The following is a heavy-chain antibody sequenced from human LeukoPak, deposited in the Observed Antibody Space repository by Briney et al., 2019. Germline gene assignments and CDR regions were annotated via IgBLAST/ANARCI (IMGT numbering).Heavy chain of an antibody. CDR1: GFTFSSYW. Sequence: GGSLRLSCAASGFTFSSYWMSRVRQAPGKGLEWVANIKQDGSEKSYVDSVKGRFTISRDNTKNSLYLQMNSLRAEDTAVYYCARGQTTMTNWGQGTLVTVSS. D-gene: IGHD4-17*01. CDR3: ARGQTTMTN. CDR2: IKQDGSEK. J-gene: IGHJ4*02. V-gene: IGHV3-7*03.